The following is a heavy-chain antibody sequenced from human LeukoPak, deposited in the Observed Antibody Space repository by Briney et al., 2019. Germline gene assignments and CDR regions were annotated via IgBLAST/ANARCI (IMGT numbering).Heavy chain of an antibody. J-gene: IGHJ5*02. D-gene: IGHD2-2*01. CDR1: GYTFTGYY. CDR3: ARDPSSTSNWFDP. CDR2: INPNSGGT. V-gene: IGHV1-2*02. Sequence: ASVKVSCKASGYTFTGYYMHWVRQAPGQGLEWMGWINPNSGGTNYAQKFQGRVTMTRGTSISTAYMELSRLRSDDTAVYYCARDPSSTSNWFDPWGQGTLVTVSS.